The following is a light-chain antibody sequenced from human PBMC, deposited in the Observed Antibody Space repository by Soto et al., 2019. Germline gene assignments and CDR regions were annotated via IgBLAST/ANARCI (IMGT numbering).Light chain of an antibody. CDR3: QQSYSNPRT. CDR2: AAS. CDR1: QSISSY. Sequence: DIQMTQSPSSLSASVGDRVTITCRASQSISSYLNWYQQKPGKAPKLLMYAASSLQSGVPSRFRGSGSGTDFTLTISSLQHEDFAIYYCQQSYSNPRTFGQGTKVEIK. J-gene: IGKJ1*01. V-gene: IGKV1-39*01.